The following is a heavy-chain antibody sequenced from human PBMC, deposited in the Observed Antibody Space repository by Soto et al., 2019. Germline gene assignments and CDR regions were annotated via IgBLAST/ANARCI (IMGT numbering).Heavy chain of an antibody. CDR3: ARDPSSSYCGGDCPYHDAFDI. CDR2: ISSSSSYI. J-gene: IGHJ3*02. D-gene: IGHD2-21*01. CDR1: GFTFRSYS. V-gene: IGHV3-21*01. Sequence: GGSLRLSCAASGFTFRSYSMNWVRQAPGKGLEWVSSISSSSSYIYYADSVKGRFTISRDNAKNSLYLQMNSLRAEDTAVYYCARDPSSSYCGGDCPYHDAFDIWGQGTMVTVSS.